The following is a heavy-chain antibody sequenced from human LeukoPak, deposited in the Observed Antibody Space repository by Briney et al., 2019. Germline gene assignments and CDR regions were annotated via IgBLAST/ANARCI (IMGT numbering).Heavy chain of an antibody. CDR1: GFTFSSYW. CDR2: INSDGSST. J-gene: IGHJ4*02. CDR3: ARDVDYHVTSECFDY. V-gene: IGHV3-74*03. Sequence: GGSLRLSCAASGFTFSSYWMHWARQAPGKGLVWVSRINSDGSSTTYADSAKGRFTIARDNAKNTLYLQINSLRPEDTAVYYCARDVDYHVTSECFDYWGQGTLVTVSS. D-gene: IGHD3-22*01.